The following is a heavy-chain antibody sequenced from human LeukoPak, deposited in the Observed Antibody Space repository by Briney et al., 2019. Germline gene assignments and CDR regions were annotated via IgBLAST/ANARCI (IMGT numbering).Heavy chain of an antibody. D-gene: IGHD5-18*01. CDR1: GYSFTSYW. CDR3: ARRGLVQLWLERPALGDNWFDP. J-gene: IGHJ5*02. Sequence: GESLKISCKGSGYSFTSYWIGWVRQMPGKGLEWMGIIYPGDSDTRYSPSFQGQVTISADKSISTAYLQWSSLKASDTALYYCARRGLVQLWLERPALGDNWFDPWGQGTLVTVSS. V-gene: IGHV5-51*01. CDR2: IYPGDSDT.